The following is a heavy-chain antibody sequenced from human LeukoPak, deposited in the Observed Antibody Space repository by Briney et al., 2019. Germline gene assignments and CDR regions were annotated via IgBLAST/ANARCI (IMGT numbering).Heavy chain of an antibody. CDR3: ATTYYDFWSGLD. CDR2: IIPIFGTA. V-gene: IGHV1-69*05. D-gene: IGHD3-3*01. J-gene: IGHJ4*02. CDR1: GGTFSSYA. Sequence: SVKVSCKASGGTFSSYAISWVRQAPGQGLEWMGGIIPIFGTANYAQKFQGRVTITTDESTSTAYMELSSLRSEDTAVYYCATTYYDFWSGLDWGQGTLVTVSS.